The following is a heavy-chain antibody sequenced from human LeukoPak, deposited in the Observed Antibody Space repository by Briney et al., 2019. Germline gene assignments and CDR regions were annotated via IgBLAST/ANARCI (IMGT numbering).Heavy chain of an antibody. J-gene: IGHJ4*02. D-gene: IGHD3-10*01. Sequence: ESLKISCKGSGYSFTSYWIGWVRQMPGKGLEWMGIIYPGDSDTRYSPSFQGQVTISADKSISTAYLQWSSLKASDTAMYYCARFKTIWFGESLPYYFDYWGQGTLVTVSS. CDR2: IYPGDSDT. CDR3: ARFKTIWFGESLPYYFDY. CDR1: GYSFTSYW. V-gene: IGHV5-51*01.